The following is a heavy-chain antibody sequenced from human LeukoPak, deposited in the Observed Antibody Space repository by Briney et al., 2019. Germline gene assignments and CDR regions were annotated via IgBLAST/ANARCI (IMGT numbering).Heavy chain of an antibody. D-gene: IGHD3-10*01. CDR3: ARGSHAFDI. CDR1: GLTFSNYW. Sequence: GGSLRLSCAASGLTFSNYWMHWVRQAPGKGLVWVSRINSGGSSTNYADSVKGRFTISRDNANNTLSLQMNSLRAEDTAVYYCARGSHAFDIWGQGTMVTVSS. J-gene: IGHJ3*02. V-gene: IGHV3-74*01. CDR2: INSGGSST.